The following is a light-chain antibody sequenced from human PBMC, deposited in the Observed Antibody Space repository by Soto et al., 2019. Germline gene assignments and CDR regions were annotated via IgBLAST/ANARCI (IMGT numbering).Light chain of an antibody. Sequence: QSVLAQPPSVSGAPGQRVTISCTGSSSNIGAGYDVHWYQQLPGTAPKLLIYGNSNRPSGVPDRFSGSKSGTSASLAITGLQAEDEADYYCCSSGGSPTYVFGTGTKVT. CDR1: SSNIGAGYD. CDR3: CSSGGSPTYV. J-gene: IGLJ1*01. CDR2: GNS. V-gene: IGLV1-40*01.